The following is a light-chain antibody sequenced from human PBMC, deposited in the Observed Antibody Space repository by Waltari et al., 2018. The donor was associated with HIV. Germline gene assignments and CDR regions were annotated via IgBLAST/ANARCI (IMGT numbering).Light chain of an antibody. V-gene: IGLV3-25*03. CDR2: KAK. CDR1: ALPKQF. Sequence: YELTQSPSVSVSPGQTATINCFGDALPKQFASWYQHKPGQAPVLLLAKAKERPAGIPDLSSCSGSGTTVTLTISGGRAEDEADYYCQSTDITGTYAVFGPGTKVTVL. J-gene: IGLJ1*01. CDR3: QSTDITGTYAV.